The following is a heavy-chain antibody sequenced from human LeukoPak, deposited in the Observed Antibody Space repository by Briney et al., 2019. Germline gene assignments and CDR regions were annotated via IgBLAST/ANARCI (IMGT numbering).Heavy chain of an antibody. Sequence: PGGSLRLSCAVSGHTFSDNWMSWVRQAPGQGLEWVAYINEDGSAKFYVDSVKGRFTISRDNAKNLVYLQMNSLSAEDTALYYCARGLHSGLDYWGQGTLVTVSS. V-gene: IGHV3-7*02. CDR1: GHTFSDNW. CDR2: INEDGSAK. D-gene: IGHD6-25*01. J-gene: IGHJ4*02. CDR3: ARGLHSGLDY.